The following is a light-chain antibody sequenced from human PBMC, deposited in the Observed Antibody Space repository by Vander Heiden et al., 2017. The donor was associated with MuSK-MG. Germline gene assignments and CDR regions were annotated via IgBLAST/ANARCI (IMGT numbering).Light chain of an antibody. V-gene: IGKV1-39*01. Sequence: DIQMTQSPSSLSASVGDRVTITCRASQSISSYLNWYQQKPGKAPKLLIYAASSLQSGVPSRFSGSGSGTDFTLTISSRQPEDFATYYCQQSYSTPFYTFGQGTKLEIK. CDR3: QQSYSTPFYT. CDR2: AAS. J-gene: IGKJ2*01. CDR1: QSISSY.